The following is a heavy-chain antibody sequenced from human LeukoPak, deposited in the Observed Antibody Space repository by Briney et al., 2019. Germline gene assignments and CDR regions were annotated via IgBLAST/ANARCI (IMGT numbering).Heavy chain of an antibody. V-gene: IGHV4-34*01. D-gene: IGHD3-3*01. Sequence: PSETLSLTCAVYGGSFSGYYWSWIRQPPGKGLEWIGEMNHSGSTNYNPSLKSRVTISVDTSKNQFSLKLSSVTAADTAVCYCARGVLRYNWFDPWGQGTLVTVSS. J-gene: IGHJ5*02. CDR3: ARGVLRYNWFDP. CDR2: MNHSGST. CDR1: GGSFSGYY.